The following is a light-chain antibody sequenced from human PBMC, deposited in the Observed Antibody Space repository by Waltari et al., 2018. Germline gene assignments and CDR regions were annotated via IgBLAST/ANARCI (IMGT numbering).Light chain of an antibody. CDR1: QSVLSSSNSKTY. CDR2: WAS. J-gene: IGKJ2*01. V-gene: IGKV4-1*01. Sequence: DIVLTQSPDSLAVSLGERATINCKSSQSVLSSSNSKTYLAWYQQKPGQPPKLLIYWASARGSGVPDRFSGSGSGTDFTLTISSLQAEDVAVYYCQQYYSTPHTFGQGTKLEIK. CDR3: QQYYSTPHT.